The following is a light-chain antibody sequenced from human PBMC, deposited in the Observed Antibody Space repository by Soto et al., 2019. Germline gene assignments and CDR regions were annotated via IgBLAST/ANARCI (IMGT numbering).Light chain of an antibody. J-gene: IGKJ5*01. CDR2: GAS. CDR1: QSVTSN. CDR3: QQYNSWPPIT. V-gene: IGKV3-15*01. Sequence: EIVLTQSPATLSLSPGERATLSCRAIQSVTSNYLAWYQHKPGQAPRLLIFGASSRATGIPARFSGGGSGTEFTLTISSLQSEDFAVYYCQQYNSWPPITFGQGTRLEIK.